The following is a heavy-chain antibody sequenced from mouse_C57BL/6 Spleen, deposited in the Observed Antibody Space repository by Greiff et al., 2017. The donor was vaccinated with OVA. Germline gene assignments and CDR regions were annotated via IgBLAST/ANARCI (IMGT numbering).Heavy chain of an antibody. CDR1: GYTFTSYW. CDR2: IYPGSGST. J-gene: IGHJ4*01. V-gene: IGHV1-55*01. CDR3: AREAITTVVATGAMDY. Sequence: VQLQQSGAELVKPGASVKMSCKASGYTFTSYWITWVKQRPGQGLEWIGDIYPGSGSTNYNEKFKSKATLTVDTSSSTAYMQLSSLTSEDSAVYYCAREAITTVVATGAMDYWGQGTSVTVSS. D-gene: IGHD1-1*01.